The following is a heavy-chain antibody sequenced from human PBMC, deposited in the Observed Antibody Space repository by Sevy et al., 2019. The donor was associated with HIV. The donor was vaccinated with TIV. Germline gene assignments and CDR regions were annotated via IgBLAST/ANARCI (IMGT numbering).Heavy chain of an antibody. D-gene: IGHD3-22*01. V-gene: IGHV3-53*01. CDR1: GFTVSSNY. CDR2: IYSGGST. Sequence: GGSLRLSCAASGFTVSSNYMSWVRQAPGKGLEWVSVIYSGGSTYYADSVKGRLTISRDNSKNTLYLQMNSLRAEDTAVYYCARGPYYYDSSGMMEGAFDIWGQGTMVTVSS. J-gene: IGHJ3*02. CDR3: ARGPYYYDSSGMMEGAFDI.